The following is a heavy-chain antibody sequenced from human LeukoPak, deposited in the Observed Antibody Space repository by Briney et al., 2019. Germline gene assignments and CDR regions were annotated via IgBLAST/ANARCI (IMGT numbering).Heavy chain of an antibody. Sequence: ASVKVSCKASGYTFTSYDINWVRQATGQGLEWMGWMNPNSGNTGYAQKFQGRVTMTRNTSISTAYMELSSLRSEDTAVYYCARALYDYVWGSYLRKYYFDYWGQGTPVTVSS. CDR1: GYTFTSYD. D-gene: IGHD3-16*01. CDR3: ARALYDYVWGSYLRKYYFDY. J-gene: IGHJ4*02. V-gene: IGHV1-8*01. CDR2: MNPNSGNT.